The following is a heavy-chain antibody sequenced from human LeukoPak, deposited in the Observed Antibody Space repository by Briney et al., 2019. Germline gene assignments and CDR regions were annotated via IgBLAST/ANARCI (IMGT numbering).Heavy chain of an antibody. CDR1: GGSFSSYY. J-gene: IGHJ4*02. CDR2: MYDSGST. CDR3: ARHGGSYTFDL. D-gene: IGHD1-26*01. V-gene: IGHV4-59*01. Sequence: SETLSLTGSVSGGSFSSYYWSWIRQPPGKGLELIGYMYDSGSTNYNPSLKSRVTIAVDTSKNQFSLRLSSVTAADTAVYYCARHGGSYTFDLWGQGVLVTVSS.